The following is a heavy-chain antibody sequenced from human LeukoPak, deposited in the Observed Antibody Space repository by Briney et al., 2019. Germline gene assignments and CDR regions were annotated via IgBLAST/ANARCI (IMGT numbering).Heavy chain of an antibody. Sequence: GESLKISCKGSGYSFTSYWIGWVRRMPGKGLEWMGIIYPGGSDTRYSPSFQGQVSISADKSISTAYLQWSSLKASDTAMYYCARRPSNSGRYFDYWGQGTLVTVSS. CDR1: GYSFTSYW. CDR2: IYPGGSDT. D-gene: IGHD1-26*01. J-gene: IGHJ4*02. V-gene: IGHV5-51*01. CDR3: ARRPSNSGRYFDY.